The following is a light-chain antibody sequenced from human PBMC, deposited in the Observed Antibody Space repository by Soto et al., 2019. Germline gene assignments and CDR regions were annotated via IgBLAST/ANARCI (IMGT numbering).Light chain of an antibody. CDR3: QCYDSSLSGAL. Sequence: QAVVTQPPSVSGAPGQTITISCTGSSSNIGSIFDVHWFQKLPGTAPKLVIYGNTNWPSGVPDRFSGSKSGTTASLAISGLQPEDEADYYCQCYDSSLSGALFGGGTKLTVL. V-gene: IGLV1-40*01. CDR1: SSNIGSIFD. J-gene: IGLJ2*01. CDR2: GNT.